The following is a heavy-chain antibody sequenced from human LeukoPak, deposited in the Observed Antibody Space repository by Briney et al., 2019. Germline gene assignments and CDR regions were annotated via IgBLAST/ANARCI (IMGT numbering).Heavy chain of an antibody. J-gene: IGHJ4*02. CDR2: ISANDGNT. CDR3: ARESHVTREDY. D-gene: IGHD3-10*01. V-gene: IGHV1-18*01. CDR1: GYTFTSYG. Sequence: ASVKVSCKASGYTFTSYGISWVRQAPGQGLEWMGRISANDGNTDYPQKLQGRVTMTTDTSTSTAYMELRSLRSDDTAVYYCARESHVTREDYWGQGTLVTVSS.